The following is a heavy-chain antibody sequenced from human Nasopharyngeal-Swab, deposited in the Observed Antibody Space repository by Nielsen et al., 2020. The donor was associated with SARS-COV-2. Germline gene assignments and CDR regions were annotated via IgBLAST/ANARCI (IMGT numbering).Heavy chain of an antibody. J-gene: IGHJ6*03. D-gene: IGHD3-10*01. Sequence: WIRQPPGQGLEWVSVIYSGGSTYYADSVKGRFTISRDNSKNTLYLQMNSLRAEDTAVYYCARDPKYYYGSGSLTDYYYYYYMDVWGKGTTVTVSS. CDR3: ARDPKYYYGSGSLTDYYYYYYMDV. CDR2: IYSGGST. V-gene: IGHV3-53*01.